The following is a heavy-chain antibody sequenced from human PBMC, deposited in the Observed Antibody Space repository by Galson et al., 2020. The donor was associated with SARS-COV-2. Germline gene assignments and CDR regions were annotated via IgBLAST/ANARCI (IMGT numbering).Heavy chain of an antibody. V-gene: IGHV4-31*01. CDR1: GGSINSGGYY. D-gene: IGHD1-20*01. Sequence: SETLSLTCTVSGGSINSGGYYWNWIRQQPGKGLEWIGQVYYNGRSYYSPALENLFTISIDNSKNQFSLKVASVTAANTAVYYCARGSYNSQWNYMDVWGKGTAVLVSS. J-gene: IGHJ6*03. CDR2: VYYNGRS. CDR3: ARGSYNSQWNYMDV.